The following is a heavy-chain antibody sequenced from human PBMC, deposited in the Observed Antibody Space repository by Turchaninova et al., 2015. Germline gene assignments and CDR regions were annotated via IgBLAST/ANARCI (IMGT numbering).Heavy chain of an antibody. CDR2: TGLRSSDL. Sequence: EVQLVESGGGLVQPGGSLRLSCAVSGFTLSSYRVKWVRQAPGKGFGWVAHTGLRSSDLLYADSLKGRFTIARDSAKNALYLQMNSLRAEDTAVYYCARVGDSSGYHYWFDYWGQGALVTVSS. V-gene: IGHV3-48*04. D-gene: IGHD3-22*01. CDR1: GFTLSSYR. J-gene: IGHJ4*02. CDR3: ARVGDSSGYHYWFDY.